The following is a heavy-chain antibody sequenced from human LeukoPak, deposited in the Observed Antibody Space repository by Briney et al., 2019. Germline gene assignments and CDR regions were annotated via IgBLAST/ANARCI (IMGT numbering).Heavy chain of an antibody. CDR3: AKDRVQDSWYFDL. Sequence: GGSLRLSCAASGLTFSSYAMSWVRQAPGKGLEWVSGILGSGGSTFFADSLKGRFTVSRDNSKNTLYLHMNGLGADDTAVYYCAKDRVQDSWYFDLWGRGTLVTVSS. J-gene: IGHJ2*01. D-gene: IGHD4/OR15-4a*01. CDR1: GLTFSSYA. V-gene: IGHV3-23*01. CDR2: ILGSGGST.